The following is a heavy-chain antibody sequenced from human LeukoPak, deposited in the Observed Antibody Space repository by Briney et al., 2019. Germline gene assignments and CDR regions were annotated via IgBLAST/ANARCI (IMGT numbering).Heavy chain of an antibody. J-gene: IGHJ4*02. D-gene: IGHD6-25*01. CDR3: TRLSAATQTNY. V-gene: IGHV1-2*02. Sequence: EASVKVSCKASGYTFTDYNLHWVRQAPGQGLEWMGRINPNSGGTNYAQKFQGRVAMTRDTSVTTVYMELSRLTSDDTAMYYCTRLSAATQTNYWGQGTLVFVSS. CDR1: GYTFTDYN. CDR2: INPNSGGT.